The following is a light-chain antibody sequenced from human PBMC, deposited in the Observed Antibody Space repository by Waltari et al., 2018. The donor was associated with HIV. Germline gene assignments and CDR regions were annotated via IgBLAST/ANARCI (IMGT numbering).Light chain of an antibody. CDR2: WAS. J-gene: IGKJ4*01. CDR3: QQYYSTPLT. Sequence: DIVMTQSPDSLAVSLGERATINCKSSPSVLSSSKNKNYLAWYQQKPGQPPELLIYWASTRESGVPDRFSGSGSATDFTLTISSLQAEDVAVYYCQQYYSTPLTFGGGTQVEIK. V-gene: IGKV4-1*01. CDR1: PSVLSSSKNKNY.